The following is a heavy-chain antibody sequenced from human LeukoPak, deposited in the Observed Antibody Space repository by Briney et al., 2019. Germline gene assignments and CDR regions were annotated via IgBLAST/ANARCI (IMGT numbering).Heavy chain of an antibody. CDR2: INPNSGDT. D-gene: IGHD3-10*01. Sequence: ASVKVSCKASGYTFTVYYMHWVRQAPGQGFEWMGRINPNSGDTKYAQNFQGRVTMTRDTSIDTAYMELSRLRSDDTAVYYCARVGFERPRSSITVVRGVIRPNAFDLWGQGTMVTVSS. V-gene: IGHV1-2*02. CDR1: GYTFTVYY. CDR3: ARVGFERPRSSITVVRGVIRPNAFDL. J-gene: IGHJ3*01.